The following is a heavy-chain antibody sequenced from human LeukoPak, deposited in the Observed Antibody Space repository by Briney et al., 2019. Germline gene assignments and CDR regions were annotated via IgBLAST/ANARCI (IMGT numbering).Heavy chain of an antibody. D-gene: IGHD6-25*01. J-gene: IGHJ6*03. CDR2: IYTSGST. Sequence: SETLSLTCTVSGGSISSGSYHWSWIRQPAGKGLEWIGRIYTSGSTNYNPSLKSRVTISVDTSKNQFSLKLSSVTAADTAVYYCARSSVNYYYYMDVWGKGTTVTVSS. CDR1: GGSISSGSYH. V-gene: IGHV4-61*02. CDR3: ARSSVNYYYYMDV.